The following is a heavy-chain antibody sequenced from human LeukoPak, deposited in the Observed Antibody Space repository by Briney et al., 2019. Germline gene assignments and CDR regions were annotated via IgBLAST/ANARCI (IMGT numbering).Heavy chain of an antibody. CDR1: GFTFSNYW. CDR3: AANGGPFDF. V-gene: IGHV3-7*05. J-gene: IGHJ4*02. CDR2: INQHGTDK. D-gene: IGHD4-23*01. Sequence: PGVSLRLSCAASGFTFSNYWMSWVRQAPGKGLEWVANINQHGTDKYYVDSVRGRFTISRDNAKNSLHLQMNSLRAEDTAVYYCAANGGPFDFWGQGTLVTVSS.